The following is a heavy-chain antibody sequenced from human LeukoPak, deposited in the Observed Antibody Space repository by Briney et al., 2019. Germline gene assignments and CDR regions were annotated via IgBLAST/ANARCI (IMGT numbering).Heavy chain of an antibody. CDR2: INAGNGNT. D-gene: IGHD4-17*01. Sequence: ASVKVSCKASGYTFTGYYMHWVRQAPGQRLEWMGWINAGNGNTKYSQKFQGRVTITRDTSASTAYMELSSLRSEDTAVYYCATWYYGDYDSSYGMDVWGQGTTVTVSS. CDR1: GYTFTGYY. V-gene: IGHV1-3*01. CDR3: ATWYYGDYDSSYGMDV. J-gene: IGHJ6*02.